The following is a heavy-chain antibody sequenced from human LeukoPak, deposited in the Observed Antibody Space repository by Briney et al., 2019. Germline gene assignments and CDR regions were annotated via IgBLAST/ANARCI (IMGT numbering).Heavy chain of an antibody. Sequence: PSETLSLTCAVSGGSISSGGYSWSWIRQPPGKGLEWIGRIYTSGSTNYNPSLKSRVTMSVDTSKNQFSLKLSSVTAADTAVYYCAREAGGPSSGSRVFDYWGQGTLVTVSS. CDR2: IYTSGST. D-gene: IGHD3-10*01. CDR3: AREAGGPSSGSRVFDY. CDR1: GGSISSGGYS. V-gene: IGHV4-61*02. J-gene: IGHJ4*02.